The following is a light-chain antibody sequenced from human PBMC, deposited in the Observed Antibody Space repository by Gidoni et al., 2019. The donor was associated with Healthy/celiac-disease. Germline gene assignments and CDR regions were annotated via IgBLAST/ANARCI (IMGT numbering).Light chain of an antibody. V-gene: IGKV3-15*01. J-gene: IGKJ1*01. CDR3: QQYNNWPPWT. CDR2: GAS. Sequence: ATLSVSPGERATLSCRASQSVSSNLAWYQQKPGQAPRLLIYGASTRATGSPARCSGSRSGTEFTLTISSLQSEDFAVYYCQQYNNWPPWTFGQGTKVEIK. CDR1: QSVSSN.